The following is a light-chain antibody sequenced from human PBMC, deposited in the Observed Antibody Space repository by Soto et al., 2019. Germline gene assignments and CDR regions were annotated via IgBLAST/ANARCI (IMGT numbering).Light chain of an antibody. CDR1: QSFRGL. V-gene: IGKV3-11*01. Sequence: EVVLTQSPGTLSLSPGERATLSCRASQSFRGLLAWYQQKPGQAPRLLIYDAYNRATGIPPRFSGSGSGTDFALTISSLEAEDSAVYYCKQRHMWPFTSGQGTRLEIK. J-gene: IGKJ5*01. CDR2: DAY. CDR3: KQRHMWPFT.